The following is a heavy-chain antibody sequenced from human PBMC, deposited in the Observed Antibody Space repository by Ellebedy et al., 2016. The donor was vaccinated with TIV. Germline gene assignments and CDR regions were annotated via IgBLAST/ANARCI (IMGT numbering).Heavy chain of an antibody. Sequence: SETLSLIXTVSGGSISSHYWSWIRQPPGKGLEWIGYIHDTGNSNYNPSLKSRVTMLVDTSKNQFSLKLSSVTAADTAVYYCASSPYGDYGIGYWGQGTLVTVSS. CDR3: ASSPYGDYGIGY. CDR2: IHDTGNS. V-gene: IGHV4-59*11. D-gene: IGHD4-17*01. CDR1: GGSISSHY. J-gene: IGHJ4*02.